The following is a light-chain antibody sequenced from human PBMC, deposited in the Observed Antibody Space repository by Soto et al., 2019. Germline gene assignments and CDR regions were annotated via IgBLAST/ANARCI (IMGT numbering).Light chain of an antibody. CDR3: QQYGRSPRT. J-gene: IGKJ1*01. CDR2: GAS. Sequence: EIVLTQSPGTLSFSPGERATLSCRASQSVSSSSLAWYQQKPGQAPRLLIYGASSRATGIPDRFSGSGSGTDFILTISRLEPEDFAVYYCQQYGRSPRTFGQGTKVEIK. V-gene: IGKV3-20*01. CDR1: QSVSSSS.